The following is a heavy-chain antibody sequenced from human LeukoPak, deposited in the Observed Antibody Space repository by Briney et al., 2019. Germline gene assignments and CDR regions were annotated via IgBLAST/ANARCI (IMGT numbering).Heavy chain of an antibody. D-gene: IGHD1-26*01. J-gene: IGHJ6*02. CDR2: IKQDGSEK. CDR1: GFTFSSYW. V-gene: IGHV3-7*01. Sequence: LPGGSLRLSCAASGFTFSSYWMSWVRQAPGKGLEWVANIKQDGSEKYYVDSVKGRFTISRDNAKNSLYLQMNSLRAEDTAVYYCARDPYLARIVGDYYYGMDVWGQGTTVTVSS. CDR3: ARDPYLARIVGDYYYGMDV.